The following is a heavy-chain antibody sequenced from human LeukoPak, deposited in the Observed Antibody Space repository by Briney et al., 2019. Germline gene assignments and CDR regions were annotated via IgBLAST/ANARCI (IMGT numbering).Heavy chain of an antibody. CDR3: AKDWPDDDCSSTSCYPGDY. CDR2: ISDDGSKK. J-gene: IGHJ4*02. D-gene: IGHD2-2*01. V-gene: IGHV3-30*18. Sequence: GGSLRLSCTASGFIFNNYGMHWVRQAPGKGLEWVTVISDDGSKKYYADSVKGRFTISRDNSKNTLYLEMNSLRAEDTAVYYCAKDWPDDDCSSTSCYPGDYWGQGTLVTVSS. CDR1: GFIFNNYG.